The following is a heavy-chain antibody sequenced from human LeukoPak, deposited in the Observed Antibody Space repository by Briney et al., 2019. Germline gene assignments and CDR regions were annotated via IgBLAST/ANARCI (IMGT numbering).Heavy chain of an antibody. CDR3: ARHRRTGVGATSSEVLYYYYYMDV. Sequence: PGGSLRLSCAASGFTFSSYEMNWVRQAPGKGLEWVSYISSSGSTIYYADSVKGRFTISRDNAKNSLYLQMNSLRAEDTAVYYCARHRRTGVGATSSEVLYYYYYMDVWGKGTTVTVSS. J-gene: IGHJ6*03. CDR2: ISSSGSTI. CDR1: GFTFSSYE. V-gene: IGHV3-48*03. D-gene: IGHD1-26*01.